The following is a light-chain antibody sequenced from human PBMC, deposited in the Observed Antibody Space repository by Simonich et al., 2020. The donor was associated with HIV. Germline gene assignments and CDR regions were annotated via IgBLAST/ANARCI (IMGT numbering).Light chain of an antibody. CDR3: QQYYSSLIT. Sequence: DIQMTQSPSSLSASVGDRVTITCRASQVIRNSLACYQQRPGKAPKLLINAAYSLESGVPSRFSGSGSGTEYTLTISSLQPEDFATYYCQQYYSSLITFGGGTKVEIK. CDR2: AAY. CDR1: QVIRNS. J-gene: IGKJ4*01. V-gene: IGKV1-NL1*01.